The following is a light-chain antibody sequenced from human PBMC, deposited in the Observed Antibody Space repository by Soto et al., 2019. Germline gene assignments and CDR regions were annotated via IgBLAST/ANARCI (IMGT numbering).Light chain of an antibody. CDR3: QQTRSYPST. V-gene: IGKV1-9*01. Sequence: IQLTQSPSYLSASIGDRVTITCRASQDINSYLAWYQQKPGKAPNLLIYEASILQRGVPSRFSGSNSGTDFTLTISSLQAEDFATYYCQQTRSYPSTFGGGTKVDIK. J-gene: IGKJ4*01. CDR2: EAS. CDR1: QDINSY.